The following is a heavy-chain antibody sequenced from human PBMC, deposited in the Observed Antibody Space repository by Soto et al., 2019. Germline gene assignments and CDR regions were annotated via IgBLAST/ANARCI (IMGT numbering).Heavy chain of an antibody. D-gene: IGHD5-12*01. J-gene: IGHJ6*03. CDR2: IYYSGGT. Sequence: QVQLQESGPGLVKPSQTLSLTCTVSGGSISRGGYYWSWIRQHPGKGLECIGYIYYSGGTYYNPSRKSRGTISVDTSENQFSLRLSSVTAADTVVYYCARKDSGYAESMDYWGKGTTVTVSS. CDR3: ARKDSGYAESMDY. V-gene: IGHV4-31*03. CDR1: GGSISRGGYY.